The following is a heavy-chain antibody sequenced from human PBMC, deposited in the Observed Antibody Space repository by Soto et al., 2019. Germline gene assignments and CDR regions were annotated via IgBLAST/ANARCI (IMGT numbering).Heavy chain of an antibody. V-gene: IGHV4-39*01. CDR3: ARGTVTTFDYFDY. Sequence: QLQLQESGPGLVKPSETLSLTCTVSGGSISSSSYYWGWIRQPPGKGLEWIGSIYYSGSTYYNPSLKSRVTISVDTSKNLFSLKLSSVTAADTAVYYCARGTVTTFDYFDYWGQGTLVTVSS. CDR2: IYYSGST. D-gene: IGHD4-17*01. CDR1: GGSISSSSYY. J-gene: IGHJ4*02.